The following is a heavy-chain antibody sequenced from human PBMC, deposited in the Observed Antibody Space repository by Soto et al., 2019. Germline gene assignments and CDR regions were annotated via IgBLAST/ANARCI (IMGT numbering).Heavy chain of an antibody. D-gene: IGHD1-26*01. CDR2: ISAYNGNT. CDR1: GYTFTSYG. CDR3: ARVWENYWFDP. J-gene: IGHJ5*02. V-gene: IGHV1-18*01. Sequence: GGPVKVSCKASGYTFTSYGISWVRQAPGQGLEWMGWISAYNGNTNYAQKLQGRVTMTTDTSTSTAYMELRSLRSDDTAVYYCARVWENYWFDPWGQGTLVTVSS.